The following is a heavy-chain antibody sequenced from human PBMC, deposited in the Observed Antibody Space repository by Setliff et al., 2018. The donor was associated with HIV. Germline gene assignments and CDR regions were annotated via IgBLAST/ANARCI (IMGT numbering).Heavy chain of an antibody. D-gene: IGHD2-21*02. CDR1: GVSVNNGYY. CDR2: VFYRGTV. CDR3: GHQSDVTAVVDY. V-gene: IGHV4-31*03. J-gene: IGHJ4*02. Sequence: SETLSLTFSVSGVSVNNGYYWTWIRQRPGQGLEWLGYVFYRGTVSYNPSLKSRLTIVVDKPTNKVSLKLTSVTAADTGTYYCGHQSDVTAVVDYWGQGTQVTVSS.